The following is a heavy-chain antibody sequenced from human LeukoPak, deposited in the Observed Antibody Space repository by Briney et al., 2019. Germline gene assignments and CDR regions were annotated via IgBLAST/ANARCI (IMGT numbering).Heavy chain of an antibody. V-gene: IGHV4-38-2*02. D-gene: IGHD3-10*01. CDR2: IYHSGST. CDR3: ARHKQLWFGELSPYYFDY. CDR1: GYSISSGYY. Sequence: SETLSLTCTVSGYSISSGYYWGWIRQPPGKGLEWIGSIYHSGSTYYNPSLKSRVTISVDASKNQFSLKLSSVTAADTAVYYCARHKQLWFGELSPYYFDYWGQGTLVTVSS. J-gene: IGHJ4*02.